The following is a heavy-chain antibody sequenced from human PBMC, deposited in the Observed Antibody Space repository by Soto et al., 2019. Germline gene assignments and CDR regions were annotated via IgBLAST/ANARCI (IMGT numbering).Heavy chain of an antibody. D-gene: IGHD2-21*02. CDR1: GGSSSSYY. CDR3: ARRRGGGDYDAFDI. CDR2: IYYSGST. Sequence: SETLSLTCTVSGGSSSSYYWSWIRQPPGKGLEWIGYIYYSGSTNYNPSLKSRVTISVDTSKNQFSLKLSSVTAAETAVYYCARRRGGGDYDAFDIWGQGTMVTVSS. J-gene: IGHJ3*02. V-gene: IGHV4-59*01.